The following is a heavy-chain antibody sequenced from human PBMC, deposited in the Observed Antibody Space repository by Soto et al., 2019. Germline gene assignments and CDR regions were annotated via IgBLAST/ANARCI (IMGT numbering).Heavy chain of an antibody. CDR3: ARVVGYSSGWYLRSYGMDV. J-gene: IGHJ6*02. CDR2: ISAYNGNT. CDR1: GYTFTSYG. D-gene: IGHD6-19*01. V-gene: IGHV1-18*04. Sequence: ASVKVSCKASGYTFTSYGISWVRQAPGQGLEWMGWISAYNGNTNYAQKLQGRVTMTTDTSTSTAYMELRSLRSDDTAVYYCARVVGYSSGWYLRSYGMDVWGQGTTVTVS.